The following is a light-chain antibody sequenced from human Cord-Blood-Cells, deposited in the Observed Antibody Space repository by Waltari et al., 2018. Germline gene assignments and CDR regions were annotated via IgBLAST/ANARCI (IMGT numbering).Light chain of an antibody. J-gene: IGLJ3*02. CDR2: DVS. CDR3: SSYTSSSTRV. Sequence: QSALTQPASVSGSPGQSITISCTGTSSAVGGYHYVSWYQQHPGKAPKRMIYDVSNRPSGVSNRFSGSKSGNTASLTISGLQAEDEADYYCSSYTSSSTRVFGGGTKLTVL. V-gene: IGLV2-14*03. CDR1: SSAVGGYHY.